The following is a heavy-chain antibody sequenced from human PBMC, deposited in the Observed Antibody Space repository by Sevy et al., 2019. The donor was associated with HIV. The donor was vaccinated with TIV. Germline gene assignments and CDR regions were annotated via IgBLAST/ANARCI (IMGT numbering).Heavy chain of an antibody. J-gene: IGHJ4*02. D-gene: IGHD3-22*01. V-gene: IGHV3-7*01. CDR3: AREMIGGDTGFDY. Sequence: GGSLRLSCAASGFTFSSYWMSWVRQAPGKGLEWVANIKQDGSEKYYVDSVKGRFTISRDNAKMSLYLQMNSLRAEDTAVYYCAREMIGGDTGFDYWGQGTLVTVSS. CDR2: IKQDGSEK. CDR1: GFTFSSYW.